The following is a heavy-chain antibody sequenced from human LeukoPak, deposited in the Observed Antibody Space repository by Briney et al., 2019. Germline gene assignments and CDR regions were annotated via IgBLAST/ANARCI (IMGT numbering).Heavy chain of an antibody. V-gene: IGHV4-39*07. CDR3: AREPDA. CDR1: GDSISGSNYH. J-gene: IGHJ5*02. CDR2: VHHTGRA. Sequence: SETLSLTCTVSGDSISGSNYHWGWIRQPPGKGLEWLGTVHHTGRAFYNPSLSGRTTVSVDTSKNQFSLKLTSVTAADTAVYYCAREPDAWGQGTLVTVSS.